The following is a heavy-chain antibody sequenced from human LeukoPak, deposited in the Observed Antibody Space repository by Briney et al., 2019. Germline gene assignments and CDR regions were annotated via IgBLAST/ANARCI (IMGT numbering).Heavy chain of an antibody. J-gene: IGHJ6*03. CDR2: MNPNSGNT. CDR1: GYTFTSYD. D-gene: IGHD3-9*01. Sequence: GASVKVSCKASGYTFTSYDINWVRQATGQGLEWMGWMNPNSGNTGYAQKFQGRVTMTRNTSISTAYMELSSLRSEDTAVYYCARSCGDKLRYFDWLYCYYYMDVWGKGTTVTASS. CDR3: ARSCGDKLRYFDWLYCYYYMDV. V-gene: IGHV1-8*01.